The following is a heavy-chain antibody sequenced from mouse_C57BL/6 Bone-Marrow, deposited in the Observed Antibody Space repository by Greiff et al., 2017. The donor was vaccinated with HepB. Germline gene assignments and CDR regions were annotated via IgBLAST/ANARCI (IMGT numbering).Heavy chain of an antibody. V-gene: IGHV5-6*01. CDR2: ISSGGSYT. CDR3: ARLGREGY. CDR1: GFTFSSYG. Sequence: EVKLMESGGDLVKPGGSLKFSCAASGFTFSSYGMSWVRQTPDKRLEWVATISSGGSYTYYPDSVKGRFTISKDNAKNTLYLQMSSLKSEDTAMYYCARLGREGYWGQGTTLTVSS. J-gene: IGHJ2*01.